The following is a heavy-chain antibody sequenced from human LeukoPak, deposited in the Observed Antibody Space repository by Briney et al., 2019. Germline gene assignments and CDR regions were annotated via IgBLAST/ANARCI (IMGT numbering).Heavy chain of an antibody. J-gene: IGHJ6*03. Sequence: PSETLSPTCAVYGGAFSGYFWSWIRQPPGKGLEWIGEINHSGSTNYNPSLKSRVTISVDTSKNQFSLKVSSVTAADTAMYYCARVILDYYYYYMDVWGKGTTVTVSS. CDR1: GGAFSGYF. CDR2: INHSGST. V-gene: IGHV4-34*01. CDR3: ARVILDYYYYYMDV.